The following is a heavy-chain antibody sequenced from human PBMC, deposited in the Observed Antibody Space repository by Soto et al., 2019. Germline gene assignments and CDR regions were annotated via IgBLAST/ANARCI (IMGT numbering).Heavy chain of an antibody. CDR3: ASRFRQLVQLV. D-gene: IGHD6-6*01. CDR1: GFTFSSYA. V-gene: IGHV3-23*01. CDR2: ISGSGGST. Sequence: GPRLISCGATGFTFSSYAMSWVRQAPGKGLEWVSAISGSGGSTYYADSVKGRFTISRDNSKNTLYLQMNSLRAEDTAVYYCASRFRQLVQLVWGQGTPVTVYS. J-gene: IGHJ4*02.